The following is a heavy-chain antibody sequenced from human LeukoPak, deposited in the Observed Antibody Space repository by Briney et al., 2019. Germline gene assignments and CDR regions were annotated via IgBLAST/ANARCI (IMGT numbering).Heavy chain of an antibody. CDR1: GYTFTSYA. Sequence: ASVKVSCKASGYTFTSYAMNWVRQAPGQGLEWMGWINTNTGNPTYAQGFTGRFVFSLDTSVSTAYLQISSLKAEDTAVYYCARDAHQYYYGSGSYGGRIDYWGQGTLVTVSS. V-gene: IGHV7-4-1*02. J-gene: IGHJ4*02. CDR3: ARDAHQYYYGSGSYGGRIDY. CDR2: INTNTGNP. D-gene: IGHD3-10*01.